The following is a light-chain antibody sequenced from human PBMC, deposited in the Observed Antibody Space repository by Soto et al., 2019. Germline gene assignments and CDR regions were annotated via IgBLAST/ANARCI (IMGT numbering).Light chain of an antibody. J-gene: IGKJ5*01. CDR1: QDISGR. CDR2: SAS. Sequence: DIQMTQSPSSVSASVGDRVTITCRASQDISGRLAWYQQKPGKAPKLLIYSASSLQSGVPSRFSGSGSGTDFSLTIRSLQPEDFATYYCLQSNSCPITFGQGTRLDIK. V-gene: IGKV1D-12*01. CDR3: LQSNSCPIT.